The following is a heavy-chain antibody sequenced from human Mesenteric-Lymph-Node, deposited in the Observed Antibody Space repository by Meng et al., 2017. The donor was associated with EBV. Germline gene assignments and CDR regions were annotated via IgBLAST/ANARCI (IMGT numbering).Heavy chain of an antibody. J-gene: IGHJ5*02. Sequence: RQEPGPGLGKPSETLSLTCTVSGGSVSSTSYYWSWIRQPPGKRLEWIGYVYYSGSTNYHPSLKSRVTISVDTSKNQFSLNLYSVTAADTAVYYCARENPARGNWFDPWGQGALVTVSS. CDR3: ARENPARGNWFDP. D-gene: IGHD3-10*01. V-gene: IGHV4-61*01. CDR2: VYYSGST. CDR1: GGSVSSTSYY.